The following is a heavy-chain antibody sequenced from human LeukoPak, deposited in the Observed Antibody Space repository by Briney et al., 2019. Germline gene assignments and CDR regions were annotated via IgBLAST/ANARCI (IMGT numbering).Heavy chain of an antibody. Sequence: SETLSLTCTVPGGSISSYYWSWIRQPPGKGLEWIGYIYYSGSTIYNPSLKSRVTISVDTSKNQFSLKLSSVTAADTAVYYCARFFWSGSKGLDYWGQGTLVTVSS. CDR1: GGSISSYY. CDR2: IYYSGST. V-gene: IGHV4-59*08. D-gene: IGHD3-3*01. J-gene: IGHJ4*02. CDR3: ARFFWSGSKGLDY.